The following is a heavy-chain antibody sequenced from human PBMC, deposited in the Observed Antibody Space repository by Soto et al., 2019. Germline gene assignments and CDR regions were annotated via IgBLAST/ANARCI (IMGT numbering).Heavy chain of an antibody. CDR2: TDYRSKWYN. D-gene: IGHD1-26*01. CDR3: VRLIGNSWLDF. CDR1: GDSVSSSSVT. V-gene: IGHV6-1*01. Sequence: QVQLQQSEPGLVKPSQTLSLTCAISGDSVSSSSVTWNWIRQSPSRGLEWLGRTDYRSKWYNDYAESVKSRITINPDTSKNQFSLHLNSVTPEDTAVYYCVRLIGNSWLDFWGQGTLVTVSS. J-gene: IGHJ5*01.